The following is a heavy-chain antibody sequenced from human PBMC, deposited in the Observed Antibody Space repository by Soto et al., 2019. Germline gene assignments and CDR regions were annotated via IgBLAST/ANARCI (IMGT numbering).Heavy chain of an antibody. J-gene: IGHJ3*02. V-gene: IGHV3-9*01. D-gene: IGHD2-15*01. CDR2: ISWNSGSI. Sequence: EVQLVESGGGLVQPGRSPRLSCAASGFTFDDYAMHWVRQAPGKGLEWVSGISWNSGSIGYAGSVKGRFTISRDNAKNSLYLQMSSLRAEDTALYYCAKVGKYCSGGSCYSGAFDIWGQGTMVTVSS. CDR3: AKVGKYCSGGSCYSGAFDI. CDR1: GFTFDDYA.